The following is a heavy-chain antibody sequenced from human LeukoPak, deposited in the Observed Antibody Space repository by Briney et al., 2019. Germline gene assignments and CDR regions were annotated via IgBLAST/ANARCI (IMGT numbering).Heavy chain of an antibody. Sequence: ASVKVSCKASGYTFTSYDINWVRQATGQGLEWMGWMNPNSGNTGYAQKFQGRVTITRNTSISTAYMELSSLRSEDTAVYYCARVIFHDDSNYGWFDPWGQGTLVTVSS. V-gene: IGHV1-8*03. CDR3: ARVIFHDDSNYGWFDP. CDR1: GYTFTSYD. CDR2: MNPNSGNT. D-gene: IGHD4-11*01. J-gene: IGHJ5*02.